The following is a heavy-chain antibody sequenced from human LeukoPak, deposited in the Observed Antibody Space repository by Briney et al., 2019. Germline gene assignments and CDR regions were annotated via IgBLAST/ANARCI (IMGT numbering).Heavy chain of an antibody. CDR2: ISSSSSTI. Sequence: GGSLRLSCAASGFTVSSNYMSWVRQAPGKGLEWVSYISSSSSTIYYADSVKGRFTISRDNAKNSLYLQMNSLRAEDTAVYYCARDQGGYYSYDAFDIWGQGTMVAVSS. CDR3: ARDQGGYYSYDAFDI. V-gene: IGHV3-48*01. CDR1: GFTVSSNY. J-gene: IGHJ3*02. D-gene: IGHD3-22*01.